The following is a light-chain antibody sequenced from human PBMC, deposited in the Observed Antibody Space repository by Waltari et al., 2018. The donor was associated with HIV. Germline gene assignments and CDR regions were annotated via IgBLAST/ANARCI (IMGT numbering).Light chain of an antibody. J-gene: IGKJ3*01. CDR1: QDISKY. CDR2: DAS. V-gene: IGKV1-33*01. CDR3: QQYDNLPVT. Sequence: DIQMTQSQSSLSASVGDRVTITCQASQDISKYLNWYQQKPGKAPKLLIYDASNLETGVPSRFSGSGSGTDFTFTISSLQPEDIATYYCQQYDNLPVTFGPGTKVDIK.